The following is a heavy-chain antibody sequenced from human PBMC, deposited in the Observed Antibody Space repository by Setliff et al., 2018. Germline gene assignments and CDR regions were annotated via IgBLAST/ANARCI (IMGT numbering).Heavy chain of an antibody. V-gene: IGHV4-38-2*02. Sequence: PSETLSLTCTVSGYSISSGYYWGWIRQPPGKGPEWIGSIYHSGSTYYNPSLKSRVTISVDTSKNQFSLKLSSVTAADTAVYYCARDKPIIVGAPMDWFDPWGQGTLVTVSS. CDR3: ARDKPIIVGAPMDWFDP. CDR2: IYHSGST. D-gene: IGHD1-26*01. CDR1: GYSISSGYY. J-gene: IGHJ5*02.